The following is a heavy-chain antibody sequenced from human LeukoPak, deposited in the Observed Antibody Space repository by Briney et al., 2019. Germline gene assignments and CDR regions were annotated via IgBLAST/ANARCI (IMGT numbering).Heavy chain of an antibody. V-gene: IGHV3-11*04. D-gene: IGHD3-22*01. Sequence: GSLRLSCAVSGFPFTRFYMSWIRQAPGKGLEWISYIGLSGSPLDYADSVKGRFTISRDNAKNSLYLELNSLRAEDTAVYYCARKDFSSGSFSYWGQGTLVTVSS. CDR1: GFPFTRFY. CDR2: IGLSGSPL. CDR3: ARKDFSSGSFSY. J-gene: IGHJ4*02.